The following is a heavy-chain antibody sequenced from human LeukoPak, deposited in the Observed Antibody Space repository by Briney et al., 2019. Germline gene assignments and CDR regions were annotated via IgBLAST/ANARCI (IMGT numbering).Heavy chain of an antibody. CDR3: ARVHHSGWEQYFQH. CDR1: GFTFSGYS. D-gene: IGHD6-19*01. J-gene: IGHJ1*01. Sequence: PGGSLRLSCAASGFTFSGYSMNWVRQAPGKGLEWVSSISSSRSYIYYADSVKGRFTISRDNAKNSLYLQMNSLRAEDTAVYYCARVHHSGWEQYFQHWGQGTLVTVSS. CDR2: ISSSRSYI. V-gene: IGHV3-21*01.